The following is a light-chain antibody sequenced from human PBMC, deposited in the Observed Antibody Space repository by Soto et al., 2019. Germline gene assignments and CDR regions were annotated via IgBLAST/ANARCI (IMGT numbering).Light chain of an antibody. Sequence: QSALTQPASVSGSPGQSITISCTGSSSDVGAYNFVSWYQHHPGRAPKLILYEVTTRPSGVSSRLSGSKSGNTASLTISGLQADDEATYYCSSYTSTNTPYVFGTGTKVTVL. V-gene: IGLV2-14*01. CDR2: EVT. CDR3: SSYTSTNTPYV. CDR1: SSDVGAYNF. J-gene: IGLJ1*01.